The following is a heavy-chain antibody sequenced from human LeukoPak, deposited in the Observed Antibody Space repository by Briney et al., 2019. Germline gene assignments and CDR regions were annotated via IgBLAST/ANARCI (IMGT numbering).Heavy chain of an antibody. CDR1: GFTFSSYE. D-gene: IGHD2-15*01. CDR2: ISSSGSTI. V-gene: IGHV3-48*03. J-gene: IGHJ6*03. CDR3: AGAADCSGGSCYYYYMDV. Sequence: GGSLRLSCAASGFTFSSYEMNWVRQAPGKGLEWVSYISSSGSTIYYADSVKGRFTISRDNAKDSLYLQMNSLRAEDTAVYYCAGAADCSGGSCYYYYMDVWGKGTTVTVSS.